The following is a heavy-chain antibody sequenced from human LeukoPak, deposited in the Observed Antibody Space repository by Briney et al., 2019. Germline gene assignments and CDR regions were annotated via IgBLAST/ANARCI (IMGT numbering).Heavy chain of an antibody. D-gene: IGHD6-19*01. Sequence: GGSLRLSCTASGFTFSTYSMNWVRQAPGRGLEWVSYISGSSSSSDGGARQYADSVKGRFTISRDNDKNSLYLHMNSLRADDTAVYYCARNEGSGTSYWNFGLWGRGTLVTVSS. CDR2: ISGSSSSSDGGAR. CDR1: GFTFSTYS. CDR3: ARNEGSGTSYWNFGL. J-gene: IGHJ2*01. V-gene: IGHV3-48*01.